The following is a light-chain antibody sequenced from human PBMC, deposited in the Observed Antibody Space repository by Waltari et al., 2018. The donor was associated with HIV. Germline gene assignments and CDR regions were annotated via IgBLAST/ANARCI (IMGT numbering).Light chain of an antibody. Sequence: QSALTQPASVSGSPGQPITISCTGTSSDVGSHNLVSWYQQHPGKDPKLMIYEVSKRPSGVSNRFSGSKSGNTASLRISGLQAEDEADYYCCSYAGSRVFGGGTKLTVL. CDR3: CSYAGSRV. CDR2: EVS. J-gene: IGLJ3*02. V-gene: IGLV2-23*02. CDR1: SSDVGSHNL.